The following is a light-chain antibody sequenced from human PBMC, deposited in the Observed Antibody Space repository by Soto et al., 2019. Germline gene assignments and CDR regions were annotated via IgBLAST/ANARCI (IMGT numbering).Light chain of an antibody. CDR2: AAS. Sequence: DIQMTQSPSSVSASVGDRVTIACRASHNINSWLAWYQQTPGRAPRFLIYAASSLQSGVPSRFSGSGSGTEFTLTITNLQPEDFATYFCQQANSFPFTFGPGTRVDIK. V-gene: IGKV1-12*01. CDR3: QQANSFPFT. CDR1: HNINSW. J-gene: IGKJ3*01.